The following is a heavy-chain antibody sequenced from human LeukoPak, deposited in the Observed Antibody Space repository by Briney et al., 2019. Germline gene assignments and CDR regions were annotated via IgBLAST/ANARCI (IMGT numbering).Heavy chain of an antibody. Sequence: GASVKVSCKASGYTFNSYGISWVRQAPGQGLEWMGWIGAYNGNTNYAQKLQGRVTMPTDTSTSTAYMELRSLRSDDTAVYYCARDRVRLFSKGFFDYWGQGTLVTVSS. D-gene: IGHD4-11*01. CDR1: GYTFNSYG. V-gene: IGHV1-18*01. CDR3: ARDRVRLFSKGFFDY. CDR2: IGAYNGNT. J-gene: IGHJ4*02.